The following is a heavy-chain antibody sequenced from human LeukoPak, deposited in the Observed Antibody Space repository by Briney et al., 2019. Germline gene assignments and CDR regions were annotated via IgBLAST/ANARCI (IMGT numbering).Heavy chain of an antibody. CDR3: ARRGYSGYGMGDYFDD. Sequence: SETLSLTCTVSGGSISSSSYYWGWIRQPPGKGLEWIGSMYYSGSTYYNPSLKSRVTLSVDKSKKQFALKLSSVTAADTAVYYCARRGYSGYGMGDYFDDWGQGTLVTVAS. J-gene: IGHJ4*02. CDR2: MYYSGST. D-gene: IGHD5-12*01. CDR1: GGSISSSSYY. V-gene: IGHV4-39*01.